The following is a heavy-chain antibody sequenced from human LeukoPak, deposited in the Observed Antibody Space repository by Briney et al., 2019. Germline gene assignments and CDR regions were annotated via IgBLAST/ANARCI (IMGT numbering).Heavy chain of an antibody. CDR3: ATGVHGIAAAGDYYFDY. D-gene: IGHD6-13*01. CDR1: GGSISSGSYY. Sequence: SETLSLTCTVSGGSISSGSYYWSWIRQPAGKGLEWIGRIYTSGSTNYDPSLKSRVTISIDTPNNQFSLKLSSVTAADTAVYYCATGVHGIAAAGDYYFDYWGQGTLVTVSS. V-gene: IGHV4-61*02. CDR2: IYTSGST. J-gene: IGHJ4*02.